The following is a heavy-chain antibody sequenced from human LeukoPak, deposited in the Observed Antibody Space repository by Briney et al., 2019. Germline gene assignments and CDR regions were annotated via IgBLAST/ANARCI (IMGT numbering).Heavy chain of an antibody. J-gene: IGHJ4*02. D-gene: IGHD5-12*01. V-gene: IGHV3-30*04. CDR1: GFTFSSYA. CDR2: ISYDGSNK. CDR3: ARDRAGGYDVFDY. Sequence: RGSLRLSCAASGFTFSSYAMHWVRQAPGKGLEWVAVISYDGSNKYYADSVKGRFTISRDNSKNTLYLQMNSLRAEDTAVYYCARDRAGGYDVFDYWGQGTLVTVSS.